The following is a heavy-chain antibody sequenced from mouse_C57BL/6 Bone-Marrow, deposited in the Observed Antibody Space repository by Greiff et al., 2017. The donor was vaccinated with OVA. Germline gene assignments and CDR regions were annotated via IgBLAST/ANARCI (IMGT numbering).Heavy chain of an antibody. Sequence: QVQLQQPGAELVKPGASEKLSCKASGYTFTSYWMHWVKQRPGQGLEWIGMIHPNSGSTNYNEKFKSKATLTVDKSSSTAYMQLSSLTSEDSAVYYCARANFAGAMDYWGQGTSVTVSS. CDR1: GYTFTSYW. J-gene: IGHJ4*01. D-gene: IGHD4-1*02. CDR2: IHPNSGST. V-gene: IGHV1-64*01. CDR3: ARANFAGAMDY.